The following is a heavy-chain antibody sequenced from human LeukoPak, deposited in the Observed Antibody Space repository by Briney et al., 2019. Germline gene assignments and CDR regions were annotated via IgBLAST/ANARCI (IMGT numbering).Heavy chain of an antibody. CDR3: ARTSGSGTRDAFNI. V-gene: IGHV3-48*01. Sequence: PGGSLRLSCAVSTFIFNTYSMNWVRQAPGKGLEWVSYISSTGNTIYSADSVKGRFTISRVNSKNTLYLQMNSLRVEDTAVYYCARTSGSGTRDAFNIWGQGTMVTVSS. CDR2: ISSTGNTI. J-gene: IGHJ3*02. CDR1: TFIFNTYS. D-gene: IGHD3-10*01.